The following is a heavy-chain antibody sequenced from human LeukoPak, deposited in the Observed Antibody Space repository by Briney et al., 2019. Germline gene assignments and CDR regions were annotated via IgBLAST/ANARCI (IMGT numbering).Heavy chain of an antibody. CDR1: GFFFRSYA. D-gene: IGHD2-2*01. CDR3: AKGAGDIIVVPADYGMDV. CDR2: ISGSGGST. Sequence: GGSLRLSCAASGFFFRSYAMSWVRQAQGKGLEWVSDISGSGGSTYYADSVKGRFTISRDNSRNTLYLQMNSLRAEDAAVYYCAKGAGDIIVVPADYGMDVWGQGTTVTVSS. V-gene: IGHV3-23*01. J-gene: IGHJ6*02.